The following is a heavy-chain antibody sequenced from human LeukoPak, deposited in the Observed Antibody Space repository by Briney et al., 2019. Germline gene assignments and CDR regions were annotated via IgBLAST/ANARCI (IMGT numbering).Heavy chain of an antibody. D-gene: IGHD2-15*01. Sequence: GGSLRLSCRVSGISFSGQTMHWVRQAPGKGLEWVSSITSRSSYISYGDSVKGRFTISKDNAKQSLYLQVNSLGPEDMAVYYCATPGEYCSGSRCSFDWWGQGTLVTVSS. V-gene: IGHV3-21*01. J-gene: IGHJ4*02. CDR3: ATPGEYCSGSRCSFDW. CDR1: GISFSGQT. CDR2: ITSRSSYI.